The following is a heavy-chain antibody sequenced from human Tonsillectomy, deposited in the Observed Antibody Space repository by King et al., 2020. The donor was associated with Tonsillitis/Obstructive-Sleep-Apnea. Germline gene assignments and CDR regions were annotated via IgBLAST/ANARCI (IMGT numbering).Heavy chain of an antibody. J-gene: IGHJ6*03. CDR2: INHSGST. Sequence: QLPQWGAGLLKPSETLSLTCAVYGGSFSDYYWNWIRQPPGKGLEWIGEINHSGSTNYNPSLKSRVTISVDTSKNQFSLKLSSVTAADTAVYYCSRGDIVVVPAAHYYYYYLDVWGKGTTVTVSS. D-gene: IGHD2-2*01. CDR1: GGSFSDYY. V-gene: IGHV4-34*01. CDR3: SRGDIVVVPAAHYYYYYLDV.